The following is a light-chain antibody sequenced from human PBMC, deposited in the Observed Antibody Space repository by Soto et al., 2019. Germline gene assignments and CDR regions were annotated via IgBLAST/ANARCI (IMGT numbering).Light chain of an antibody. J-gene: IGLJ1*01. Sequence: TIYRTGTRSDVGGYNYVSWYQQHPGKAPTLMIYDVSTRPSGVSNRFSGSQSGNTASLPISGLQAEDEADYYCSSYTSSSILYVCGTGTKVTVL. V-gene: IGLV2-14*04. CDR3: SSYTSSSILYV. CDR1: RSDVGGYNY. CDR2: DVS.